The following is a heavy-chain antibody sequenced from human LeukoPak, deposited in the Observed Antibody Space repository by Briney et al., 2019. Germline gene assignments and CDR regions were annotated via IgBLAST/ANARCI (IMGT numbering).Heavy chain of an antibody. Sequence: GGSLRLSCAASGFVFRSYGLHWVRQAPGKGLEWVANVQHIGGETYYVDSVKGRFTISRDNAKNSVYLQMNSLGADDTAVYYCATYSILNAREFRYWGQGTLVTVTS. CDR1: GFVFRSYG. J-gene: IGHJ1*01. CDR2: VQHIGGET. D-gene: IGHD4-11*01. V-gene: IGHV3-7*01. CDR3: ATYSILNAREFRY.